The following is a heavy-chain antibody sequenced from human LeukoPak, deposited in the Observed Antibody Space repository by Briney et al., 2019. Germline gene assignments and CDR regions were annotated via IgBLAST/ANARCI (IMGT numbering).Heavy chain of an antibody. CDR2: ISGSGDNP. CDR1: GFRFSSYA. CDR3: AKDIGAEPEDWFDS. J-gene: IGHJ5*01. D-gene: IGHD5-12*01. V-gene: IGHV3-23*01. Sequence: PGGSLRLSCAASGFRFSSYAMTWVRQAPGKGLEGVSGISGSGDNPYYADSVKGRFTISRDNSKNTLYLQMNSLRAEDTAEYYCAKDIGAEPEDWFDSWGQGTLVTVTS.